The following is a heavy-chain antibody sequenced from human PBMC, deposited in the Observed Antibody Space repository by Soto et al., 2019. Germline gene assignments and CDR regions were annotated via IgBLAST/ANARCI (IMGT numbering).Heavy chain of an antibody. J-gene: IGHJ4*02. CDR3: TTSFSYYDYIWGSYRRDY. V-gene: IGHV3-15*01. CDR1: GFTFSNAW. CDR2: IKSKTDGGTT. D-gene: IGHD3-16*02. Sequence: GGSLRLSCAASGFTFSNAWMSWVRQAPGKGLEWVGRIKSKTDGGTTDYAAPVKGRFTISRDDSKNTLYLQMNSLKTEDTAVYYCTTSFSYYDYIWGSYRRDYWGQGTLVTVSS.